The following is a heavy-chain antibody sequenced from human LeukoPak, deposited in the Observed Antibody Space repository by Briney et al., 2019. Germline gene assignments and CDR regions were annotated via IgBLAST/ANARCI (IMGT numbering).Heavy chain of an antibody. CDR2: ISSSSSYI. J-gene: IGHJ6*03. CDR1: GFTFSSYS. Sequence: GGSLILSCAASGFTFSSYSMKWVRQAPGKGLEWVSSISSSSSYIYYADSVKGRFTISRDNAKNSLYLQMNSLRAEDTAVYYCARDASDIYYYYYMDVWGKGTTVTVSS. CDR3: ARDASDIYYYYYMDV. V-gene: IGHV3-21*01.